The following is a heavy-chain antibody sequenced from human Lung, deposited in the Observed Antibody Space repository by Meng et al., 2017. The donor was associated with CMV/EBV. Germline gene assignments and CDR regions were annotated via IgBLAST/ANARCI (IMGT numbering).Heavy chain of an antibody. CDR1: GGSFSGYF. D-gene: IGHD2-2*01. Sequence: LXCAVYGGSFSGYFWSWIRQPPGKGLEWIGEINHSGSTNYNPSLKSRVTISVDTSKNQFFLKLSSVTAADTAVYYCARGTVTSRVIVPPFAIKIVYGMDVWGQGTXVTVSS. CDR3: ARGTVTSRVIVPPFAIKIVYGMDV. V-gene: IGHV4-34*01. CDR2: INHSGST. J-gene: IGHJ6*02.